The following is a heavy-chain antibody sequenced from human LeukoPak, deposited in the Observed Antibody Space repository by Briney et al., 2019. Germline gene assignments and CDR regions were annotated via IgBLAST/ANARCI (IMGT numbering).Heavy chain of an antibody. CDR1: GFTSTDYY. V-gene: IGHV3-11*01. J-gene: IGHJ4*02. D-gene: IGHD4-17*01. CDR3: ARDFGISGDDGDFDF. CDR2: ISIGGPTI. Sequence: GGSLRLSCAASGFTSTDYYISWVRQAPGKGLEWISYISIGGPTIYYADSVKGRFTISRDNAKNSVYLQMNSLRAEDTAVYYCARDFGISGDDGDFDFWGQGTLVTVSS.